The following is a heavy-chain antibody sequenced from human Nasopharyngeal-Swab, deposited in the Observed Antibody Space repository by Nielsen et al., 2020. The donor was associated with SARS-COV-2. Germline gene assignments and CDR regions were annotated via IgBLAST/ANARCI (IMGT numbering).Heavy chain of an antibody. V-gene: IGHV3-53*04. CDR2: IYSGGST. Sequence: GGSLRLSCAASGFTVSSNYMSWVRQAPGKGLEWVSVIYSGGSTYYADSVKGRFTISRHNSKNTLYLQMNSLRAEDTAVYYCARDRVGTYSSSWYCFRTYYYYYMDVWGKGTTVTVSS. CDR3: ARDRVGTYSSSWYCFRTYYYYYMDV. CDR1: GFTVSSNY. J-gene: IGHJ6*03. D-gene: IGHD6-13*01.